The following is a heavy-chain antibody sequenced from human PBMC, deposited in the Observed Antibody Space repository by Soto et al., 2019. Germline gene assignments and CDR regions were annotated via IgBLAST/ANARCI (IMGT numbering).Heavy chain of an antibody. J-gene: IGHJ4*02. V-gene: IGHV4-39*01. Sequence: LSLTCTVSGGSISSSSYYWGWIRQPPGKGLEWIGSIYYSGSTYYNPSLKSRVTISVDTSKNQFSLKLSSVTAADTAVYYCASVAAAGTEFDYWGQGTLVTVSS. CDR1: GGSISSSSYY. D-gene: IGHD6-13*01. CDR2: IYYSGST. CDR3: ASVAAAGTEFDY.